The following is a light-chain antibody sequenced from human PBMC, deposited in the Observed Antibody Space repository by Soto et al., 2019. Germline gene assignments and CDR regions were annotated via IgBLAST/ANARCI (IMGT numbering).Light chain of an antibody. CDR3: SSYEGSNWYV. J-gene: IGLJ1*01. CDR2: EVN. Sequence: QSALTQPPSASGSPGQSVTLSCTGTNSDVGGYNYVSWYQQYPGKAPKLIIYEVNERPSGVPDRFSGSKSGNTASLTVSGLQTADEDDYYCSSYEGSNWYVFGTGTKVTVL. V-gene: IGLV2-8*01. CDR1: NSDVGGYNY.